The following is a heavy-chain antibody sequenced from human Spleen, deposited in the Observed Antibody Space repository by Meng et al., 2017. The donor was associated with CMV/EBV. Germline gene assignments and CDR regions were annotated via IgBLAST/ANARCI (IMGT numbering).Heavy chain of an antibody. Sequence: GSLRISCAASGFTFSSYWMSWVRQAPGKGLEWVANIKQDGSEKYYVDSVKGRFTISRDNAKNSLYPQMNSLRAEDTAVYYCAKGGPFVAFDIWGQGTMVTVSS. V-gene: IGHV3-7*03. CDR3: AKGGPFVAFDI. D-gene: IGHD3-10*01. CDR1: GFTFSSYW. J-gene: IGHJ3*02. CDR2: IKQDGSEK.